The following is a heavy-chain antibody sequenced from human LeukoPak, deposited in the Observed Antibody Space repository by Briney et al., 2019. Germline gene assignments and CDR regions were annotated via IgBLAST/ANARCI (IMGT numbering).Heavy chain of an antibody. Sequence: PGGSLRLSCAASGFTFSSYAMHWVRQAPGKGLEWVAVISYDGSNKYYADSVKGRFTISRDNSKNTLYLQMNSLRAEDTAVYYCARTNSSGWYDFDYWGQGTLVTVSS. CDR2: ISYDGSNK. CDR3: ARTNSSGWYDFDY. J-gene: IGHJ4*02. V-gene: IGHV3-30-3*01. CDR1: GFTFSSYA. D-gene: IGHD6-19*01.